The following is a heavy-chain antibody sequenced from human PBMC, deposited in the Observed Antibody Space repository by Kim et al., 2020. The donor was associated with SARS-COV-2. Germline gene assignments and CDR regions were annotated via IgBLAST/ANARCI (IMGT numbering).Heavy chain of an antibody. V-gene: IGHV5-51*01. CDR1: GYSFTSYW. CDR3: ARLFRSFTMVRGDNWFDP. CDR2: IYPGDSDA. D-gene: IGHD3-10*01. Sequence: GESLKISCKGSGYSFTSYWIGWVRQMPGKGLEWMGIIYPGDSDARYSPSFQGQVTISADKSISTAYLQWSSLKASDTAMYYCARLFRSFTMVRGDNWFDPWGQGTLVTVSS. J-gene: IGHJ5*02.